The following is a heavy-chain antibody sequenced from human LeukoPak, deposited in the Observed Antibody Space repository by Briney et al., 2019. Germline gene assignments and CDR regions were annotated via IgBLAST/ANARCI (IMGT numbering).Heavy chain of an antibody. D-gene: IGHD6-13*01. J-gene: IGHJ5*02. CDR2: ISYDGSNK. CDR3: ARDKSSSWYINWFDP. V-gene: IGHV3-30*04. CDR1: GFTFSSYA. Sequence: PGRSLRLSCAASGFTFSSYAMHWVRQAPGKGLEWVAVISYDGSNKYYADSVKGRFTISRDNSKNTLYLQMNSLRAEDTAVYYCARDKSSSWYINWFDPWGQGTLGTVSS.